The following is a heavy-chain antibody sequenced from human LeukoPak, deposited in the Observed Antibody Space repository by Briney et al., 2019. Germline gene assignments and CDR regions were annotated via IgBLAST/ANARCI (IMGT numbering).Heavy chain of an antibody. CDR2: ISSSSSYT. D-gene: IGHD3-10*01. V-gene: IGHV3-11*06. CDR3: ARGVLWFGELSGPDY. CDR1: GFTFSDYY. Sequence: GGSLRLSCAASGFTFSDYYMSWLRQAPGKGLEWVSYISSSSSYTNYADSVKGRFTISRDNAKNSLYLQMNSLRAEDTAVYYCARGVLWFGELSGPDYWGQGTLVTVSS. J-gene: IGHJ4*02.